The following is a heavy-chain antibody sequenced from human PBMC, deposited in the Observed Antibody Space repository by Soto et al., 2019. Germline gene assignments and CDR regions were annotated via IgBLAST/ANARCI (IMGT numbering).Heavy chain of an antibody. CDR1: GFTVGSNY. CDR3: ARDMVRGMDV. J-gene: IGHJ6*02. CDR2: IYSGGST. D-gene: IGHD3-10*01. Sequence: GGSLSLSCAASGFTVGSNYMSWVRQAPGKGLEWVSVIYSGGSTYYADSVKGRFTISRDNSKNTLYLQMNSLRAEDTAVYYCARDMVRGMDVWGQGTTVTVSS. V-gene: IGHV3-66*01.